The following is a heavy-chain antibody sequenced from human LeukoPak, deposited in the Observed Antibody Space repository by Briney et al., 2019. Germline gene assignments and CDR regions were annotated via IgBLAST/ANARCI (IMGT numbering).Heavy chain of an antibody. V-gene: IGHV3-21*01. J-gene: IGHJ5*02. CDR2: ISSTSSYI. D-gene: IGHD6-13*01. CDR1: GFSFSTYT. Sequence: PGGSLRLSCVDSGFSFSTYTMNWVRQAPGKGLEWVSLISSTSSYIFYADSVRGRFTIFRHNGENSLFLQMNSLRAEDTAVYYCARAGIAAAGNGKDWFDPWGQGTLVTVSS. CDR3: ARAGIAAAGNGKDWFDP.